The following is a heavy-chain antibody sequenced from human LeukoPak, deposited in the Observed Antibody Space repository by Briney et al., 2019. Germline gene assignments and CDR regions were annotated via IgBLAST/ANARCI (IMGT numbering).Heavy chain of an antibody. Sequence: SETLSLTCAVHGGTFSAYYWSWIRQPPGKGLEWVGEINPTGGTNYNPSLKSRVTMSIDTFKNHFSLSMTSVIAADTAVYYCARGDHYDSWSDYYTQAGYYFDYWGQGTLVSVSS. J-gene: IGHJ4*02. V-gene: IGHV4-34*01. CDR2: INPTGGT. CDR3: ARGDHYDSWSDYYTQAGYYFDY. CDR1: GGTFSAYY. D-gene: IGHD3-3*01.